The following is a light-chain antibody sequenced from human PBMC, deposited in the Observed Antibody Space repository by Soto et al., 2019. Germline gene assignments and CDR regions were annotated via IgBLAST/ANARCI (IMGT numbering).Light chain of an antibody. CDR2: AAS. V-gene: IGKV1-12*01. CDR1: QPISNW. J-gene: IGKJ4*01. Sequence: ILVTQSPSSVSASVGDRVTITCRASQPISNWLAWYQQKPWKAPKLLIYAASSLQSGVPSRFSSSGSVTHCTLTISSLQPEDFATYYCQQANSLPPLTFGGGTTVEIK. CDR3: QQANSLPPLT.